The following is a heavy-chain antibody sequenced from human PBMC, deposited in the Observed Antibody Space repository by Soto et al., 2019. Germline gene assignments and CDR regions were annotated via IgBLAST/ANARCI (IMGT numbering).Heavy chain of an antibody. CDR2: ISYDGSNK. Sequence: RRLSCAASGFTFSSYGMHWVRQAPGKGLEWVAVISYDGSNKYYADSVKGRFTISRDNSKNTLYLQMNSLRAEDTAVYYCAKDVGQNAPNYYYGMDVWGQGTTVTVSS. V-gene: IGHV3-30*18. J-gene: IGHJ6*02. CDR1: GFTFSSYG. CDR3: AKDVGQNAPNYYYGMDV. D-gene: IGHD2-2*01.